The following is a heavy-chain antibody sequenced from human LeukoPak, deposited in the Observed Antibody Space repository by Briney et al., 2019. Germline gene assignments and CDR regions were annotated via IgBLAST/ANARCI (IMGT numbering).Heavy chain of an antibody. CDR1: GFSFNSYA. J-gene: IGHJ4*02. Sequence: PGGSLRLSCEASGFSFNSYAMTWVRQAPGKGLEWVSSISSSSSYMYYADSVKGRFTISRDNAKNSLYLQMNSLRAEDTAVYYCARDSILEWYYWGQGTLVTVSS. CDR3: ARDSILEWYY. D-gene: IGHD3-3*01. V-gene: IGHV3-21*01. CDR2: ISSSSSYM.